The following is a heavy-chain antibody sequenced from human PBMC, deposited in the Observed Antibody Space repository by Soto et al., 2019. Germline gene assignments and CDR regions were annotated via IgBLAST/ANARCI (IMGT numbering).Heavy chain of an antibody. Sequence: SATRSHTCSVSGASLSCYYWSWIRQPPGKGLEWMGRIYATGSTDYNPSLKRRITMSVDMSKKQFSLTLRSVTAADTAIYYSVTDGTKKLRDRFDPWGRGIMVTVSS. CDR2: IYATGST. CDR3: VTDGTKKLRDRFDP. CDR1: GASLSCYY. V-gene: IGHV4-4*07. J-gene: IGHJ5*02. D-gene: IGHD3-16*01.